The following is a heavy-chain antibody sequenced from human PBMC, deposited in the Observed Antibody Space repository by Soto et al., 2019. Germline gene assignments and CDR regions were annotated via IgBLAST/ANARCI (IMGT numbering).Heavy chain of an antibody. CDR2: IYYSGST. J-gene: IGHJ6*02. CDR3: ARGTGTTYYYYGMDV. D-gene: IGHD1-7*01. CDR1: GGSISSSSYY. V-gene: IGHV4-39*01. Sequence: LETLSLTRTVAGGSISSSSYYWGWIRQPPGKGLEWIGSIYYSGSTYYNPSLKSRVTISVDTSKNQFSLKLSSVTAADTAVYYCARGTGTTYYYYGMDVWGQGTTVTVSS.